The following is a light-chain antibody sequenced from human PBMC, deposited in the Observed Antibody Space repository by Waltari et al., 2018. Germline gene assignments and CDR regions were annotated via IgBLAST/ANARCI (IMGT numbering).Light chain of an antibody. CDR3: SSFVGGTTYLL. CDR1: GSF. Sequence: QSALTQPASVSGSPGRSITISCIGGGSFVSWYQQQPGKAPKLMIYDDIRRPSGVSNRFSASKSDNTASLTISGLQADDEAVYYCSSFVGGTTYLLIGGGTRLTVL. J-gene: IGLJ2*01. V-gene: IGLV2-23*01. CDR2: DDI.